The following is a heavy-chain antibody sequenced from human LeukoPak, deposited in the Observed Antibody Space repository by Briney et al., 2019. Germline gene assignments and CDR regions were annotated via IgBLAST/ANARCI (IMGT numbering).Heavy chain of an antibody. Sequence: GGSLRLSCAASGFTFSSYAMSWVRQAPGKGLEWVSAISGSGGSTYYADSVKGRFTISRDNSKNTLYLQMNSLRAEDTAVYYCAKVISPADYSPNTWDLDYWGQGTLVTVSS. D-gene: IGHD4-11*01. J-gene: IGHJ4*02. CDR1: GFTFSSYA. CDR2: ISGSGGST. CDR3: AKVISPADYSPNTWDLDY. V-gene: IGHV3-23*01.